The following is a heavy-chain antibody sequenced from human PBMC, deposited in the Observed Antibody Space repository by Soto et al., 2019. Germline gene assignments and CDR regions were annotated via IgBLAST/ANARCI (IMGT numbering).Heavy chain of an antibody. J-gene: IGHJ4*02. V-gene: IGHV3-73*01. CDR3: AKDAGDYFDY. CDR1: GLTFSDSA. CDR2: IRSKTNNYAT. Sequence: PGGSLRLSCAASGLTFSDSAIHWVRQASGKGLEWVGRIRSKTNNYATTYAASVKGRFTISRDDSKNTLYLQMNSLRAEDTAVYYCAKDAGDYFDYWGQGTLVTVSS. D-gene: IGHD4-17*01.